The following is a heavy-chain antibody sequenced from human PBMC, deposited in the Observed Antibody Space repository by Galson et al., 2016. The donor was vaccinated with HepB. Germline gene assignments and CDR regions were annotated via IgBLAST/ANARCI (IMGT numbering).Heavy chain of an antibody. J-gene: IGHJ3*02. D-gene: IGHD3-3*01. V-gene: IGHV4-30-2*01. CDR3: GREFLEDDSGWREAFEI. Sequence: TLSLTCTVSGDFVTGASFSWNWIRHPPGKGLEWIGNIHHTGATYSNPSLESRVTISLDRSKKQFTLRLTSVTAADTAVYYCGREFLEDDSGWREAFEIWGQGTSVTVS. CDR2: IHHTGAT. CDR1: GDFVTGASFS.